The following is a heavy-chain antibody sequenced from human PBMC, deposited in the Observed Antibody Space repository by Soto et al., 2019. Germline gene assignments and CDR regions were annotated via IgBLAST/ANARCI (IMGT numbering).Heavy chain of an antibody. Sequence: VKVSCQASGYTFTAYTIHWVRQAPGQSLEWMGWINAANGATKYSEKFQGRVTITRDTSARTAYMDLSSLGSKDTAVYFCARVSFETSGFDDYWGQGTLVTVSS. D-gene: IGHD5-12*01. CDR3: ARVSFETSGFDDY. J-gene: IGHJ4*02. CDR1: GYTFTAYT. V-gene: IGHV1-3*01. CDR2: INAANGAT.